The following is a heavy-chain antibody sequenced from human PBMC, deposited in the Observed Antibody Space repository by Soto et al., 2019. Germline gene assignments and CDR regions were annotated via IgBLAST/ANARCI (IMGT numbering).Heavy chain of an antibody. Sequence: SETLPLTCAVYGGSFSGYYWSWIRQPPGKGLEWIGEINHSGSTNYNPSLKSRVTISVDTSKNQFSLKLSSVTAADTAVYYCARGLRHQLFGYYFDYWGQGTLVTVSS. D-gene: IGHD2-2*01. CDR1: GGSFSGYY. CDR3: ARGLRHQLFGYYFDY. V-gene: IGHV4-34*01. J-gene: IGHJ4*02. CDR2: INHSGST.